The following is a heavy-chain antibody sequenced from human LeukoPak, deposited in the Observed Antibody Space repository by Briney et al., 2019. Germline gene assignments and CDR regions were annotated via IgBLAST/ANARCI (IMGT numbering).Heavy chain of an antibody. CDR2: ISAYNGNT. CDR3: ARAQNLYDYVWGSYRPPWYFDL. V-gene: IGHV1-18*01. Sequence: GASVKVSCKASGYTFTSYGISWVRQAPGQWLEWMGWISAYNGNTNYAQKLQGRVTMTTDTSTSTAYMELRSLRSDDTAVYYCARAQNLYDYVWGSYRPPWYFDLWGRGTLVTVSS. CDR1: GYTFTSYG. D-gene: IGHD3-16*02. J-gene: IGHJ2*01.